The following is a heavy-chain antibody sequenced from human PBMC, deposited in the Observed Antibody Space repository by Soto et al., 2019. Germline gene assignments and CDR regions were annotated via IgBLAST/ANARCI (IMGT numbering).Heavy chain of an antibody. CDR2: IKQDGSEK. CDR1: GFTFSSYW. CDR3: ANRLDDFWSDPFDI. V-gene: IGHV3-7*01. Sequence: GGSLRLSCAASGFTFSSYWMSWVRQAPGKGLEWVANIKQDGSEKYYVDSVKGRFTISRDNAKNSLYLQMNSLRAEDTAVYYCANRLDDFWSDPFDIWGQGTMVTVSS. D-gene: IGHD3-3*01. J-gene: IGHJ3*02.